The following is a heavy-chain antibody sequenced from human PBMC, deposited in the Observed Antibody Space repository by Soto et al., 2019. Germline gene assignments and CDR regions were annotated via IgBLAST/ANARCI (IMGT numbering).Heavy chain of an antibody. D-gene: IGHD3-3*01. CDR2: IYYSGST. Sequence: QVQLQESGPGLVKPSETLSLTCTVSGGSISSYYWSWIRQPPGKGLEWIGYIYYSGSTNYNPSLKSRVTISVDTSKNQFSLKLSSVTAADTAVYYCARTITIFGVVLFDYWGQGTLVTVSS. CDR3: ARTITIFGVVLFDY. V-gene: IGHV4-59*08. J-gene: IGHJ4*02. CDR1: GGSISSYY.